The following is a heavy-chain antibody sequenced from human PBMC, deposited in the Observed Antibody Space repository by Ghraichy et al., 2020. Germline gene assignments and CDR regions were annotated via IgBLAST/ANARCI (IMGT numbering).Heavy chain of an antibody. CDR1: GGTFSSYT. CDR2: IIPILGIA. Sequence: SVKVSCKASGGTFSSYTISWVRQAPGQGLEWMGRIIPILGIANYAQKFQGRVTITADKSTSTAYMELSSLRSEDTAVYYCARDCTNGVCYWDYWGQGTLVTVSS. J-gene: IGHJ4*02. CDR3: ARDCTNGVCYWDY. D-gene: IGHD2-8*01. V-gene: IGHV1-69*04.